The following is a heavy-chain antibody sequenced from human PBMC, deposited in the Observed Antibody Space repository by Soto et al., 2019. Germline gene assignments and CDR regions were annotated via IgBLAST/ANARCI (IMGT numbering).Heavy chain of an antibody. V-gene: IGHV4-34*01. CDR3: ARVGPLRYFDWLPNYFDY. CDR1: GGSFSGYY. D-gene: IGHD3-9*01. CDR2: INHSGST. J-gene: IGHJ4*02. Sequence: QVQLQQWGAGLLKPSETLSLTCAVYGGSFSGYYWSWIRQPPGKGLEWIGEINHSGSTNYNPSLKSRVTISVDTSKTQFSLKLSSGTAADTAVYYCARVGPLRYFDWLPNYFDYWGQGTLVTVSS.